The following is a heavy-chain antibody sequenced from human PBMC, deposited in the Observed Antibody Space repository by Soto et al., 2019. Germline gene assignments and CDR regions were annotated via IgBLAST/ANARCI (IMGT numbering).Heavy chain of an antibody. CDR1: GGTFSSYA. D-gene: IGHD5-18*01. Sequence: SVKVSCKASGGTFSSYAISWVRQAPGQGLEWMGGIIPIFGTANYAQKLQGRVTMTADESTSTAYMELGSLRSDDTAVYYCARVERTTMLRSDFWGQGTLVTVSS. V-gene: IGHV1-69*13. J-gene: IGHJ4*02. CDR3: ARVERTTMLRSDF. CDR2: IIPIFGTA.